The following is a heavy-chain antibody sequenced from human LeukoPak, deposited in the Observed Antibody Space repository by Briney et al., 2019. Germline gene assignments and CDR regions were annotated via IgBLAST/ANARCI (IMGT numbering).Heavy chain of an antibody. D-gene: IGHD4-17*01. Sequence: GASVKVSCKASGFTFTTYSMTWVRQAPGKGLEWVSIISSGSSAIFSAGALKGRFTISRDDAKNLLYLDMNSLRAEDTAVYYCARGHTAVTRHFDFWGQGTLVTVSS. CDR1: GFTFTTYS. V-gene: IGHV3-21*01. CDR2: ISSGSSAI. CDR3: ARGHTAVTRHFDF. J-gene: IGHJ4*02.